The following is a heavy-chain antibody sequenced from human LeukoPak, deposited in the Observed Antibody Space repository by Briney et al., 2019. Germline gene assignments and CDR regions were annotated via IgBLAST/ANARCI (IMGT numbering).Heavy chain of an antibody. V-gene: IGHV3-48*04. CDR3: AREMVRGPYYFDY. J-gene: IGHJ4*02. D-gene: IGHD3-10*01. Sequence: GGSLRLSCAASGFTFSNALMSWVRQAPGKGLEWVSYISSSSSTIYYADSVKGRFTISRDNAKNSLYLQMNSLRAEDTAVYYCAREMVRGPYYFDYWGQGTLVTVSS. CDR1: GFTFSNAL. CDR2: ISSSSSTI.